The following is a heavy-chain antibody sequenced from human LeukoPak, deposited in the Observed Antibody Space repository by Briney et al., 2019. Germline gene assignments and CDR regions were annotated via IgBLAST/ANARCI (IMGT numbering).Heavy chain of an antibody. D-gene: IGHD6-19*01. CDR3: ARGDGRGRSDGAT. CDR1: GFNFNSY. CDR2: INRDETDI. J-gene: IGHJ1*01. V-gene: IGHV3-7*01. Sequence: GESLRLSCAASGFNFNSYMGWVRQAPEDCLEWVAIINRDETDIYYVDSVKGRSTISRDNAKSSLFLEMNSLRVEDTGVYYCARGDGRGRSDGATWGPGTLVTVSS.